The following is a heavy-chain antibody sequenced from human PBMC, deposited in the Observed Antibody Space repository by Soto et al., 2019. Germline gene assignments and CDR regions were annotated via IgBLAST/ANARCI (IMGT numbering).Heavy chain of an antibody. CDR1: GGSISSGDYY. CDR2: IYYSGST. J-gene: IGHJ4*02. V-gene: IGHV4-30-4*01. D-gene: IGHD1-26*01. CDR3: AREVGATPGGRLDY. Sequence: SETLSLTCTVSGGSISSGDYYWSWIRQPPGKGLEWIGYIYYSGSTYYNPSLKSRVTISVDTSKNQFSLKLSSVTAADTAVHYCAREVGATPGGRLDYWGQGTLVTVSS.